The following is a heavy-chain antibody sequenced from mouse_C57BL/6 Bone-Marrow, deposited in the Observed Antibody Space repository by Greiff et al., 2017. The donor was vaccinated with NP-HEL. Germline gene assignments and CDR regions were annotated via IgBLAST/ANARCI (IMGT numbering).Heavy chain of an antibody. D-gene: IGHD2-2*01. Sequence: QVQLQQSGPELVKPGASVKISCKASGYAFSSSWMNWVKQRPGKGLEWIGRIYPGDGDTNYNGKFKGKATLTADKSSSTAYMQLSSLTSEDSAVYFCARRAVTFDYWGQGTTLTVSS. CDR2: IYPGDGDT. CDR3: ARRAVTFDY. V-gene: IGHV1-82*01. J-gene: IGHJ2*01. CDR1: GYAFSSSW.